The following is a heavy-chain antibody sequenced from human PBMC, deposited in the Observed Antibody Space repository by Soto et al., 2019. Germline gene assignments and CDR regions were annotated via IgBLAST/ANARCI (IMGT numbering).Heavy chain of an antibody. CDR1: GYTFTSYY. D-gene: IGHD1-1*01. V-gene: IGHV1-46*01. J-gene: IGHJ3*02. CDR3: ARDPSLTTSHAFDI. CDR2: INPSCGST. Sequence: ASVKVSCKASGYTFTSYYMHWVRQAPVQGLEWMGIINPSCGSTSYAKKFQGRVTMNRDTSTSTVYMELSSLRSEDTAVYYCARDPSLTTSHAFDIWGQGTMVTVSS.